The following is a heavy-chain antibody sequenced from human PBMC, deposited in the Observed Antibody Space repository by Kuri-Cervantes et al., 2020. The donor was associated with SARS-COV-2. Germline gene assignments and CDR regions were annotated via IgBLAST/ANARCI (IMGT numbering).Heavy chain of an antibody. D-gene: IGHD3-22*01. J-gene: IGHJ4*02. CDR1: GFTFNTYA. Sequence: LSLTCAASGFTFNTYAMSWVRQAPGKGLEWVSVIYSGGSTYYADSVKGRITISRDNSKNTLYLQMNSLRAEDTAVYYCASRSPNDRSGYYYFDYWGQGTLVTVSS. CDR3: ASRSPNDRSGYYYFDY. CDR2: IYSGGST. V-gene: IGHV3-53*01.